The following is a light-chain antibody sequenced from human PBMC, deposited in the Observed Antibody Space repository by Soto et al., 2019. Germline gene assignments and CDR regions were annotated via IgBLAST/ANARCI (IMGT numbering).Light chain of an antibody. CDR1: QSVRGY. CDR2: DAS. Sequence: EIVLTQSPATLSLSPGERATLSCRASQSVRGYLAWYQQKPGQAPRLLIYDASNRATGIPARFSGSGSGTDFILTISRLEPEDFAVYSCQQYGRPPQTFGQGTKVDIK. V-gene: IGKV3-11*01. CDR3: QQYGRPPQT. J-gene: IGKJ1*01.